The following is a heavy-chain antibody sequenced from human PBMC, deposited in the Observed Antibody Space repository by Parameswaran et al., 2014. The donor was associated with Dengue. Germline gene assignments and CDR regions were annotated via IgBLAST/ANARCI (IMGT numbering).Heavy chain of an antibody. V-gene: IGHV3-11*01. J-gene: IGHJ6*02. D-gene: IGHD3-22*01. CDR3: ARDQDPDLYYDSSGFLDV. CDR2: ISSSGSTI. Sequence: VRQAPGKGLEWVSYISSSGSTIYYADSVKGRFTISRDNAKNSLYLQMNSLRAEDTAVYYCARDQDPDLYYDSSGFLDVWGQGTTVTVSS.